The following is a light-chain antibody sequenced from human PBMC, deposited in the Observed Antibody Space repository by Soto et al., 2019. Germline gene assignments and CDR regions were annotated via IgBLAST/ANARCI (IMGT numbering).Light chain of an antibody. CDR1: ESVTSTY. Sequence: EIVLTQSPGTLSLSPGERATLSCRASESVTSTYLAWYQQRPGQAPRLLIYGASRRATGIPDRFSGSGSGADFTLSIRRLEPEDFAVYYCQHYGSSPTWTFGQGTKVDIK. CDR3: QHYGSSPTWT. CDR2: GAS. V-gene: IGKV3-20*01. J-gene: IGKJ1*01.